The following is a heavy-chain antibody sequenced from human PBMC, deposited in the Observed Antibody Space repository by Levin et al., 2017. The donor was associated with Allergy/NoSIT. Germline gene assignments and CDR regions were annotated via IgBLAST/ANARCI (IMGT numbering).Heavy chain of an antibody. CDR3: AREAYYDILTGLPPYYFDY. CDR2: ISSRNSSRI. Sequence: GGSLRLSCAASGFTFSTYTMNWVRQAPGKGLEWVSSISSRNSSRIYYADSVKGRFTISRDNAKNSLYLQMNSLRDEDTAGYYCAREAYYDILTGLPPYYFDYWGQGTLVTVSS. D-gene: IGHD3-9*01. V-gene: IGHV3-48*02. CDR1: GFTFSTYT. J-gene: IGHJ4*02.